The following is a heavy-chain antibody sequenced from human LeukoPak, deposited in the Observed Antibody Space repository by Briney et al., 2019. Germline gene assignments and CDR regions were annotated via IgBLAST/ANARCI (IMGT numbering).Heavy chain of an antibody. CDR3: ARHDDSSGYYPRRFDF. J-gene: IGHJ4*02. Sequence: GESLKISCKGSGYSFTSYWIAWVCQMPGKGLEWMGIIYPGDSDTRYSPSFQGQVTISADKSITTAYLQWSSLKASDTAIYYCARHDDSSGYYPRRFDFWGQGTLVTVSS. V-gene: IGHV5-51*01. CDR1: GYSFTSYW. D-gene: IGHD3-22*01. CDR2: IYPGDSDT.